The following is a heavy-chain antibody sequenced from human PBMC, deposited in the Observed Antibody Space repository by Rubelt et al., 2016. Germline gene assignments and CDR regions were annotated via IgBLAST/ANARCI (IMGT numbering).Heavy chain of an antibody. CDR1: GYTFTSYG. V-gene: IGHV1-18*01. J-gene: IGHJ4*02. D-gene: IGHD3-16*01. CDR2: ISAYNGNT. Sequence: QVQLVQSGAEVKKPGASVKVSCKASGYTFTSYGISWVRQAPGQGLEWMGWISAYNGNTNFYQKFQGRFTMTTDTATSTAYMELRSLRSDDTAVYYCARVIIGGDGEDYWGQGTRVTVSS. CDR3: ARVIIGGDGEDY.